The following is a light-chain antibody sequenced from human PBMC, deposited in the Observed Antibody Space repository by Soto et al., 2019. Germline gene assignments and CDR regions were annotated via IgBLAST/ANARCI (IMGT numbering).Light chain of an antibody. V-gene: IGKV3-11*01. CDR2: DAS. J-gene: IGKJ5*01. CDR1: QSVSSY. Sequence: EIVLTQSPATLSLSAGERATLSCRASQSVSSYLAWYQQKPGQAPRLLIYDASNRATCIPARFSGSGSGTDFTLTISSLEPEDFAVYYCQQRSTFGQGTRLEIK. CDR3: QQRST.